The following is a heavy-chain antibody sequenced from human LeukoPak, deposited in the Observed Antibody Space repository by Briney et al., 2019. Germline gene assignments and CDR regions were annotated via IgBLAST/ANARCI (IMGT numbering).Heavy chain of an antibody. CDR2: IYSGGST. D-gene: IGHD3-10*02. Sequence: GGSLRLSCAASGFTFSTYAMSWVRQPPGKGLEWVSVIYSGGSTYYADSVKGRFTISRDNSKNTLYLQMNSLRAEDTAVYYCARDYVWDAFDIWGQGTMVTVSS. CDR1: GFTFSTYA. V-gene: IGHV3-66*01. CDR3: ARDYVWDAFDI. J-gene: IGHJ3*02.